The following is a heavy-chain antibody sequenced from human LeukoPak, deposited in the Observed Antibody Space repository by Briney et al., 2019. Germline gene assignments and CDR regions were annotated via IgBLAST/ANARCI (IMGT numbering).Heavy chain of an antibody. CDR1: GFTFSTYG. CDR2: ISYDGTNK. CDR3: AKAQENWGSDY. D-gene: IGHD7-27*01. Sequence: GKSLRLSCAASGFTFSTYGMHWVRQAPGKGLEWVAVISYDGTNKRYADSVKGRFTISRDKSKNTLYLQMSSLRAEDTAVYYCAKAQENWGSDYWGQGTLVTVSS. V-gene: IGHV3-30*18. J-gene: IGHJ4*02.